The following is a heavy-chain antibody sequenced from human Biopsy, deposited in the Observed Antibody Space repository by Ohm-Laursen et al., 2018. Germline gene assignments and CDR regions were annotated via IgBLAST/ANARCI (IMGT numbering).Heavy chain of an antibody. V-gene: IGHV3-33*03. Sequence: SLRLSCTASGFTFNNYGMQWVRQASGKGLEWVAFIFYDGSNTYYADSVKGRFTISRDNAKNSLYLQMNSLRAEDTAIYYCAKIPPSRCDSGECYPIFDYWGQGTLVTVSS. CDR3: AKIPPSRCDSGECYPIFDY. CDR1: GFTFNNYG. CDR2: IFYDGSNT. J-gene: IGHJ4*02. D-gene: IGHD2-21*01.